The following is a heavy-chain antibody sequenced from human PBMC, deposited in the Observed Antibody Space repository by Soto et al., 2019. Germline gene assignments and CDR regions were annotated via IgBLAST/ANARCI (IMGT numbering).Heavy chain of an antibody. CDR2: ISWNSGCI. CDR1: GFTFDDYA. J-gene: IGHJ3*02. CDR3: AKDNSSWYRLSAFDI. V-gene: IGHV3-9*01. Sequence: EVQLVESGGGLVQPGRSLRLSCAASGFTFDDYAMHWVRQAPGKGLEWVSGISWNSGCICYADSVKGRFTISRDNAKNSLYLQMNSLRAEDTALYYCAKDNSSWYRLSAFDIWGQGTMVTVSS. D-gene: IGHD6-13*01.